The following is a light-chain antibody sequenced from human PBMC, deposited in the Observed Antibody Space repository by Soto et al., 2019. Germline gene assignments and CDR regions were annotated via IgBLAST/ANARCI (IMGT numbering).Light chain of an antibody. V-gene: IGKV1-16*01. J-gene: IGKJ5*01. Sequence: DIQMTQSPSSLSASVGDRVTITCRASQGIDTYLAWFQHKPGKAPKTLIYAASSLHSGVPSRFSGSGFGTDFTLTISSLQPEDFATYYCQHYNGYPQTFGQGTRLDIK. CDR2: AAS. CDR3: QHYNGYPQT. CDR1: QGIDTY.